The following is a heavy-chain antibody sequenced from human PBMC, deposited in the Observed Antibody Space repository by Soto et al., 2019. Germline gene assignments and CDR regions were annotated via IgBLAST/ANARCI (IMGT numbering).Heavy chain of an antibody. Sequence: PGGSLRLSCAASGFTFSNAWMSWVRQAPGKGLEWVSVTYSGGTTYYADSVKGRFIISRDNSKNTLDLQMNSLRAEDTAVYYCAREFRTSGSRDAFDLWGQGTMVTVSS. CDR1: GFTFSNAW. J-gene: IGHJ3*01. CDR3: AREFRTSGSRDAFDL. CDR2: TYSGGTT. D-gene: IGHD1-26*01. V-gene: IGHV3-66*01.